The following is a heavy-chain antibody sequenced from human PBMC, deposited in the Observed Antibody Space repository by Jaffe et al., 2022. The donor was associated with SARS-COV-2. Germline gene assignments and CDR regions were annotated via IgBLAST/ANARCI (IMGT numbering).Heavy chain of an antibody. J-gene: IGHJ4*02. V-gene: IGHV4-59*01. CDR2: IYYSGST. CDR3: ARSVYYDFWSGYYNYYFDS. Sequence: QVQLQESGPGLVKPSETLSLTCIVSGGSISSYDWSWIRQPPGKGLEYIGYIYYSGSTNYNPSLKSRVTISVDTSKNQFSLRLSSVTAADTAVYYCARSVYYDFWSGYYNYYFDSWGQGTLVTVSS. D-gene: IGHD3-3*01. CDR1: GGSISSYD.